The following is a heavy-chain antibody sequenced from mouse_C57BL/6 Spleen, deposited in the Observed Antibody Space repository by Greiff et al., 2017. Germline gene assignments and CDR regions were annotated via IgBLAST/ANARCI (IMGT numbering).Heavy chain of an antibody. D-gene: IGHD1-1*01. J-gene: IGHJ2*01. CDR2: ISSGGDYT. Sequence: EVQRVESGEGLVKPGGSLKLSCAASGFTFSSYAMSWVRQTPEKRLEWVAYISSGGDYTYYADTVKGRFTISKDNARNTLYLQMSSLKSEDTAMYYCTREDYGSSFDYWGQGTTLTVSA. CDR1: GFTFSSYA. CDR3: TREDYGSSFDY. V-gene: IGHV5-9-1*02.